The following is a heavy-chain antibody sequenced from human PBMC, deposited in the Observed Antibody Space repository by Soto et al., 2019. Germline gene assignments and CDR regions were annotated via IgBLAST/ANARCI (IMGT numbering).Heavy chain of an antibody. J-gene: IGHJ4*02. Sequence: SETLSLTCTVSGGSISSSSYYWGWIRQPPGKGLEWIGSMYYSGSTYYNPPLKSRVTISVDTSKTQFSLKLSSVTAADTAVYFCARIGGYHGPLDYWGQGTPVTVSS. CDR2: MYYSGST. V-gene: IGHV4-39*01. CDR1: GGSISSSSYY. CDR3: ARIGGYHGPLDY. D-gene: IGHD6-25*01.